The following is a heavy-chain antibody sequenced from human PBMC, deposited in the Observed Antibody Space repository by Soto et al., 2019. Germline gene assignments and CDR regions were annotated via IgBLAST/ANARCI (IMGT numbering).Heavy chain of an antibody. CDR3: AREGAPSRRWWGSWFDP. CDR2: IYYSGST. J-gene: IGHJ5*02. D-gene: IGHD3-16*01. Sequence: KTSETLSLTYTVSGGSISTYYWSWIRQPPGKGLEWIGYIYYSGSTNYKPSLKSRVTISVDTSKNQFSLKLSSVTAADTAVYYCAREGAPSRRWWGSWFDPWGQGTMVTVSS. CDR1: GGSISTYY. V-gene: IGHV4-59*01.